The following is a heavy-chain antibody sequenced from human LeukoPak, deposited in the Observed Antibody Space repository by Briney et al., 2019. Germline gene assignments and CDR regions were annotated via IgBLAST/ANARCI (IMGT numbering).Heavy chain of an antibody. CDR3: ARDLARGSDDYVWGSYRIFDY. CDR2: IIPIFGTA. J-gene: IGHJ4*02. V-gene: IGHV1-69*13. D-gene: IGHD3-16*02. CDR1: GYTFTSYG. Sequence: GASVKVSCKASGYTFTSYGISWVRQAPGQGLEWMGGIIPIFGTANYAQKFQGRVTITADESTSTAYMELSSLRSEDTAVYYCARDLARGSDDYVWGSYRIFDYWGQGTLVTVSS.